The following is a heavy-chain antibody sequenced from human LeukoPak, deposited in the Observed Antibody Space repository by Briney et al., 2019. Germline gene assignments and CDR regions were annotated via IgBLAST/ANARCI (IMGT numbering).Heavy chain of an antibody. CDR3: ANFYSNAWYGDDP. D-gene: IGHD6-19*01. Sequence: PGGSLRLSCAASGFTFSTYPMTWVRQAPGKGLEWVSAISGGGDSTYYADSVKGRFTISRDNSRNTLYLQMNSLRAEDTAVYYCANFYSNAWYGDDPWGQGTLSPSP. CDR2: ISGGGDST. V-gene: IGHV3-23*01. CDR1: GFTFSTYP. J-gene: IGHJ5*02.